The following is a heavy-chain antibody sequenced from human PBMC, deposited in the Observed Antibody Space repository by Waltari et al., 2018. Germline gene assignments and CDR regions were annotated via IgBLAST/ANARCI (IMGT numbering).Heavy chain of an antibody. CDR3: ARQFSSGWYSEY. CDR2: INPSGST. D-gene: IGHD6-19*01. J-gene: IGHJ4*02. CDR1: GGSFSGYY. Sequence: QVQLQQWGAGLLKPSETLSLTCAVYGGSFSGYYWSWIRQSPGKGLEWIGEINPSGSTNYSPSLKSRVTISVDTSKNQFSLKVSSVTAADTAVYYCARQFSSGWYSEYWGQGTLVTVSS. V-gene: IGHV4-34*01.